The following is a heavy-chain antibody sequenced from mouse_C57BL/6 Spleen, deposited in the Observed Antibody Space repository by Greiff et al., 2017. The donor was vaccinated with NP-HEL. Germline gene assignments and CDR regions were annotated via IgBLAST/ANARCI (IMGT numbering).Heavy chain of an antibody. D-gene: IGHD1-1*01. CDR1: GYTFTSYW. CDR2: IHPNSGST. Sequence: QVQLQQSGAELVKPGASVKLSCKASGYTFTSYWMHWVKQRPGQGLEWIGMIHPNSGSTNYNEKFKSKATLTVDKSSSTAYMQLSSLTSEDSAVYYCARLEANNYGSSPYYFDYWGQGTTLTVSS. V-gene: IGHV1-64*01. CDR3: ARLEANNYGSSPYYFDY. J-gene: IGHJ2*01.